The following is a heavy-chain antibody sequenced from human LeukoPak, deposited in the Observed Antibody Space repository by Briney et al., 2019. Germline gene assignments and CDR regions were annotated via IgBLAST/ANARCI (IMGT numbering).Heavy chain of an antibody. Sequence: GGSLRLSCAASGFTVSSRYVTWVRQAPGKGLEWVSVIYSGVRADYADSVKGRFTIFRDNSKNTVYLQMNSLRVEDTAVYYCVTDRDPHRGMDVWGQGTTVTVSS. V-gene: IGHV3-53*01. CDR3: VTDRDPHRGMDV. D-gene: IGHD3-10*01. CDR2: IYSGVRA. J-gene: IGHJ6*02. CDR1: GFTVSSRY.